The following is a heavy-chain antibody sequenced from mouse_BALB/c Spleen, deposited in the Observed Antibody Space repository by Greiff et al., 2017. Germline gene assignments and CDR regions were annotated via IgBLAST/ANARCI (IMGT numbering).Heavy chain of an antibody. Sequence: EVQLVESGGGLVQPGGSRKLSCAASGFTFSSFGMHWVRQAPEKGLEWVAYISSGSSTIYYADTVKGRFTISRDNPKNTLFLQMTSLRSEDTAMYYCARGTTVVEDWYFDVWGAGTTVTVSS. CDR1: GFTFSSFG. CDR3: ARGTTVVEDWYFDV. V-gene: IGHV5-17*02. J-gene: IGHJ1*01. CDR2: ISSGSSTI. D-gene: IGHD1-1*01.